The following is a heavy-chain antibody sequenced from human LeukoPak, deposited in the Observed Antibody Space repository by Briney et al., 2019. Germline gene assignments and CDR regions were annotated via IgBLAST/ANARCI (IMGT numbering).Heavy chain of an antibody. Sequence: SDTLSLTCAVSGGPFSGYFWSWIRQSSGKGLECIGEIHNSGTTNYNPSLNSRVTISEDTSKNQFYLNLSSVTAADTAVYYCARRYYYNLGSFPFDFWGQGTLVTVSS. J-gene: IGHJ4*02. V-gene: IGHV4-34*01. D-gene: IGHD3-10*01. CDR1: GGPFSGYF. CDR2: IHNSGTT. CDR3: ARRYYYNLGSFPFDF.